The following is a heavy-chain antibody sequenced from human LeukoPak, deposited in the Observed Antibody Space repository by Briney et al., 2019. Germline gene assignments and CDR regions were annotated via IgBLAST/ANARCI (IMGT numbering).Heavy chain of an antibody. D-gene: IGHD1-26*01. V-gene: IGHV1-18*01. J-gene: IGHJ4*02. CDR3: ARDRVGDLPRD. CDR2: ISAYNGNT. CDR1: GYTFTSYD. Sequence: ASVKVSCKASGYTFTSYDINWVRQATGQGLEWMGWISAYNGNTNYAQKLQGRVTMTTDTSTSTAYMELRSLRSDDTAVYYCARDRVGDLPRDWGQGTLVTVSS.